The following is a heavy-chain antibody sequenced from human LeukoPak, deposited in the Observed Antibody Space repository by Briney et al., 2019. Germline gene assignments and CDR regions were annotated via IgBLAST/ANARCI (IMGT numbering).Heavy chain of an antibody. J-gene: IGHJ4*02. Sequence: SETLSLTCTVSGGSISSGSYYWGWIRQPPGKGLEWIGSIYYSGSTYYNPSLKSRVTISVDTSKNQFSLKLSSVTAADTAVYYCATLPRLYSSSWYDYWGQGTLVTVSS. CDR1: GGSISSGSYY. D-gene: IGHD6-13*01. V-gene: IGHV4-39*07. CDR2: IYYSGST. CDR3: ATLPRLYSSSWYDY.